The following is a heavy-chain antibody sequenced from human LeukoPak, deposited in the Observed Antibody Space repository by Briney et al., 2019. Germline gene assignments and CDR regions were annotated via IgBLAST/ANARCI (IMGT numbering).Heavy chain of an antibody. J-gene: IGHJ3*01. CDR2: ISSSGRTI. D-gene: IGHD6-6*01. CDR1: GFTLSSYE. V-gene: IGHV3-48*03. CDR3: ARLYSSSSGKASDL. Sequence: GGSRCPSCAASGFTLSSYEMNWVRQAPGKGLEWVSYISSSGRTIYYADSVKGRFTISRGNAKNSLYLQMNSLRAEDTAVYYCARLYSSSSGKASDLWSQARMVTVSS.